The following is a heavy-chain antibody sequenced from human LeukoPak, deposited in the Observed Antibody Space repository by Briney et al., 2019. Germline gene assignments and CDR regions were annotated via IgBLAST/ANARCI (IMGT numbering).Heavy chain of an antibody. Sequence: GGSLRLSCAASGFTVSSNYMSWARQAPGKGLEWVSVIYSGGSTYYADSVKGRFTISRDNSKNTLYLQMNSLRAEDTAVYYCARALDSSGSPFDYWGQGTLVTVSS. CDR3: ARALDSSGSPFDY. D-gene: IGHD3-22*01. CDR1: GFTVSSNY. CDR2: IYSGGST. V-gene: IGHV3-66*01. J-gene: IGHJ4*02.